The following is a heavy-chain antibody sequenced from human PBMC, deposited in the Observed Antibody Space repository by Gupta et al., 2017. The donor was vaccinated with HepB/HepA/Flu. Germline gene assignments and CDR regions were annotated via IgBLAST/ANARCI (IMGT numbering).Heavy chain of an antibody. Sequence: EVQLVESGGGLVQPGRSLRLSCTVSGFSFGDYAMTWVRQAPGKGLEWVASITSKADGGRTEYAASVNGRFTISTDDFKSVAYLQMNSLKIEDTAVYYCSRWRVTATLRYWGQGTLVTVSS. V-gene: IGHV3-49*04. J-gene: IGHJ4*02. CDR1: GFSFGDYA. CDR3: SRWRVTATLRY. D-gene: IGHD2-21*02. CDR2: ITSKADGGRT.